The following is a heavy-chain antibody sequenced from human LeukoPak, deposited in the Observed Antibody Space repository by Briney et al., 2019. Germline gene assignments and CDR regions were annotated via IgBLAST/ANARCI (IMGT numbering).Heavy chain of an antibody. CDR2: IYYSGST. Sequence: PSETLSLTCTVSGGSISSYYWSWIRQPPGKGLEWIGYIYYSGSTNYNPSLKSRVTISVDTSKSQFSLKLSSVTAADTAVYYCARSSYGIAAAGTGLDYWGQGTLVTISS. CDR3: ARSSYGIAAAGTGLDY. J-gene: IGHJ4*02. D-gene: IGHD6-13*01. V-gene: IGHV4-59*01. CDR1: GGSISSYY.